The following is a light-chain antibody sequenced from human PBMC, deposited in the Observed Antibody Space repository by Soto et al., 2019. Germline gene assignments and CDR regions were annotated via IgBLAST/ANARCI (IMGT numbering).Light chain of an antibody. CDR3: QQYGSSPRFT. J-gene: IGKJ3*01. CDR2: GAS. Sequence: ERVMTQSPATLSVSPGERATLSCRASQSVSNNLAWYQQKPGQAPRLLIFGASTRATGIPARFSGSGSGTDFTLTISRLEPEDVAVYYCQQYGSSPRFTFGPGTKVDI. V-gene: IGKV3-15*01. CDR1: QSVSNN.